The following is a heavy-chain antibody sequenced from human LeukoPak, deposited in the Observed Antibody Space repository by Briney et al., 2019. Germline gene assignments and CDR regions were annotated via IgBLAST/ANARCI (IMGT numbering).Heavy chain of an antibody. CDR3: ARDRQWALDY. V-gene: IGHV4-31*03. Sequence: SQTLSLTCTVSGGSTNSGGYYWSWIRQHPGKGLEWIGYIYYSGSTYYNPSLKSRLTISLDTSKNQFSLKLSSVTAADTAVYYCARDRQWALDYWGQGTLVTVSS. CDR1: GGSTNSGGYY. CDR2: IYYSGST. J-gene: IGHJ4*02. D-gene: IGHD6-19*01.